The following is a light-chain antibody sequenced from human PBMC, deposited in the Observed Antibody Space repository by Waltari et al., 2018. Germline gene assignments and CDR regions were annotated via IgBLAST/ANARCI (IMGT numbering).Light chain of an antibody. Sequence: QLVLTQSPSASASLGASLKLTCTLSSGHSTNIIAWLHQQPEKGPRYLMKVKSDGSHSKGDGIPERFSGSSSGAERYLTISSLQSEDEADYYCQTGGHGTWVFGGGTKVTVL. CDR1: SGHSTNI. CDR2: VKSDGSH. CDR3: QTGGHGTWV. V-gene: IGLV4-69*01. J-gene: IGLJ3*02.